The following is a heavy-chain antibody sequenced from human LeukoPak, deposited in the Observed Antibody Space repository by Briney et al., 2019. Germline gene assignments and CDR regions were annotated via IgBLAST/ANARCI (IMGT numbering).Heavy chain of an antibody. Sequence: GGSLRLSCAASGFTFSSYGMHWVRQAPGKGLEWVAVISYDGSNKYYADSVKGRFTISRDNSKNTLYLQMNSLRAEDTAVYYCARKADDYDYYYMDVWGKGTTVTVSS. CDR3: ARKADDYDYYYMDV. CDR1: GFTFSSYG. CDR2: ISYDGSNK. D-gene: IGHD6-25*01. V-gene: IGHV3-30*03. J-gene: IGHJ6*03.